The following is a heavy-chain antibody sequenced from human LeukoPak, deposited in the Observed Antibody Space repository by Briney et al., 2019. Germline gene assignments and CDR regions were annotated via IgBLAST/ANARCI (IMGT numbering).Heavy chain of an antibody. Sequence: ASVKVSCKASGYTFTSYAMHWVRQAPGQRLEWMGWINAGNGNTKYSQKFQGRVTITRDTSASTAYMELRSLRSDDTAVYYCARDFMVRGVIDYWGQGTLVTVSS. CDR3: ARDFMVRGVIDY. D-gene: IGHD3-10*01. CDR1: GYTFTSYA. V-gene: IGHV1-3*01. J-gene: IGHJ4*02. CDR2: INAGNGNT.